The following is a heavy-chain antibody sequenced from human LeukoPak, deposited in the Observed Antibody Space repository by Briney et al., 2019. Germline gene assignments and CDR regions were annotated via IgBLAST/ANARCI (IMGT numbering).Heavy chain of an antibody. V-gene: IGHV4-59*11. D-gene: IGHD3-10*01. Sequence: PSETLSLTCTASGGXISSQYWSLIRQPPGKGLEWIGYIYYSGITKYSPSLKSRVTISVDTSKNQFSLRLTSVTAADTAVYYCARTSYHYNSGDYGWYFDYWGQGTLVTVSA. CDR1: GGXISSQY. CDR3: ARTSYHYNSGDYGWYFDY. CDR2: IYYSGIT. J-gene: IGHJ4*02.